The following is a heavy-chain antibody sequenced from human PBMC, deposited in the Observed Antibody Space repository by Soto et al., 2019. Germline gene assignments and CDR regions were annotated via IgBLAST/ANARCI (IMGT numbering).Heavy chain of an antibody. D-gene: IGHD3-9*01. CDR2: ISTSGGYI. Sequence: GGSLRLSCAASGFSFSSYGMNWVRQAPGKGLEWASSISTSGGYIYYADSVKGRFTISRDNAQNSLYLQMNSLRAEDTAVYYCARDDYYDLLTGYFDDAFDIWGQGTVVTVSS. J-gene: IGHJ3*02. CDR1: GFSFSSYG. CDR3: ARDDYYDLLTGYFDDAFDI. V-gene: IGHV3-21*01.